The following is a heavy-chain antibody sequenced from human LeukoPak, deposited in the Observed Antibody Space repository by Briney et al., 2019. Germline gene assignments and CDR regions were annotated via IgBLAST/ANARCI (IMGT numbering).Heavy chain of an antibody. CDR2: ISSSSTYT. CDR3: GRVGGYNSGYDSFDI. Sequence: GGSLRLSCAASGFTFSSYTMNWVRQAPGKGLEWVSSISSSSTYTHYADSVNGRFTISRDNAKNSLYLQMNSLKIEDTALYYCGRVGGYNSGYDSFDIWGRGTMVTVSS. D-gene: IGHD5-18*01. CDR1: GFTFSSYT. J-gene: IGHJ3*02. V-gene: IGHV3-21*04.